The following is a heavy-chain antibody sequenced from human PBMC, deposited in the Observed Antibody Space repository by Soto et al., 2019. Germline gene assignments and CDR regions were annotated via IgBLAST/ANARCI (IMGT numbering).Heavy chain of an antibody. Sequence: QVQLQESGPGLVKPSQTLSLTCTVSGDSFSSGDYYCNWIRQHPGKGLEWIGYIYYSGGTHYNPSLKSRVTISVDTSKNQFSLKVSSVTAADTAVYYCARGKMTTLDYWGQGTQVTVSS. CDR2: IYYSGGT. D-gene: IGHD4-17*01. J-gene: IGHJ4*02. CDR1: GDSFSSGDYY. V-gene: IGHV4-31*03. CDR3: ARGKMTTLDY.